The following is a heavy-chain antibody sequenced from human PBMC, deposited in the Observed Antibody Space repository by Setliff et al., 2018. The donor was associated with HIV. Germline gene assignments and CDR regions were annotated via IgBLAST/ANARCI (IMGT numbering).Heavy chain of an antibody. V-gene: IGHV3-23*01. Sequence: GSLRLSCAASGFTFSNYAMSWVRQAPGKGLEWVSGITGSGGTAYYADSVKGRFTISRDNSKNTLYLQTSSLRAEDTAVYYCAKGGSHYVEYFQHWGQGTLVTVSS. D-gene: IGHD1-26*01. J-gene: IGHJ1*01. CDR2: ITGSGGTA. CDR1: GFTFSNYA. CDR3: AKGGSHYVEYFQH.